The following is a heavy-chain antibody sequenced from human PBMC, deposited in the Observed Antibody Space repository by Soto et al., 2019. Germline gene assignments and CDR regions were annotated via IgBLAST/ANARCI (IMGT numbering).Heavy chain of an antibody. CDR3: AREIRGGSSDFGPYDYGDRNFDY. CDR1: GGTFSSYT. V-gene: IGHV1-69*04. CDR2: IIPILGIA. Sequence: ASVKVSCKASGGTFSSYTISWVRQAPGQGLEWMGRIIPILGIANYAQKFQGRVTITADKSKNTLYLQMNSLRAEDTAVYYCAREIRGGSSDFGPYDYGDRNFDYWGQGTLVTVSS. D-gene: IGHD4-17*01. J-gene: IGHJ4*02.